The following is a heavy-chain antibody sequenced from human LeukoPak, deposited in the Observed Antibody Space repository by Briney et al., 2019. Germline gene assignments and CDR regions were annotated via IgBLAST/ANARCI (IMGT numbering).Heavy chain of an antibody. Sequence: GGSLRLSCAVSGFTFSGAAIHWVRQASGKGLEWVGGIRSKANSYATGDGASVKGRFTISRDDSRNTPDLQMSSLKTEDTAIYFCTRSFNWGSDYWGQGTLVTVSS. CDR3: TRSFNWGSDY. J-gene: IGHJ4*02. V-gene: IGHV3-73*01. CDR2: IRSKANSYAT. CDR1: GFTFSGAA. D-gene: IGHD7-27*01.